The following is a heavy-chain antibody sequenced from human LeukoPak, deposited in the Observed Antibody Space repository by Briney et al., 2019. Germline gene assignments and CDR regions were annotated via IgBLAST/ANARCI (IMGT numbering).Heavy chain of an antibody. Sequence: PSETLSLTCSVSGGSISSSGYYWGWIRQPPGKGLEWIGNIHYSGSTIYNPSLKSRVTISVDTSKNQFSLRLNSVTAADTAVYYCVRVTSGWYYFDYWGQGTLVTVSS. D-gene: IGHD6-19*01. J-gene: IGHJ4*02. CDR2: IHYSGST. V-gene: IGHV4-39*02. CDR3: VRVTSGWYYFDY. CDR1: GGSISSSGYY.